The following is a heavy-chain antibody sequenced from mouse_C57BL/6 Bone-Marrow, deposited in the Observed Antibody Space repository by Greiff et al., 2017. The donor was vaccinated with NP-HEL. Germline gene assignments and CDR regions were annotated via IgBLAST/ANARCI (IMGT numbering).Heavy chain of an antibody. V-gene: IGHV14-3*01. D-gene: IGHD1-1*02. CDR2: IDPANGNT. Sequence: VQLKQSGAELVRPGASVTLSCKASGYTFTDYEMHWVKQRPEQGLEWIGRIDPANGNTKYAPKFQGKATITADTSSNTAYLQLSSLTSEDTAIYYCASYGPWFAYWGQGTLVTVSA. CDR1: GYTFTDYE. CDR3: ASYGPWFAY. J-gene: IGHJ3*01.